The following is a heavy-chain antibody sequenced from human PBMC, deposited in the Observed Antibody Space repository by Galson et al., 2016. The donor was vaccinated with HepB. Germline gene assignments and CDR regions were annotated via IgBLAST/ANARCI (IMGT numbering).Heavy chain of an antibody. CDR1: GFIFSTYA. Sequence: SLRLSCAGPGFIFSTYAMNWVRQAPGKGLEWVSSIRGSGGGIDYADSVKGRFTISRDNSNNIVYLQMNSLRAEDTAVYFCAKNKATARVWGHYYYYMDVWGKGATVTVSS. CDR2: IRGSGGGI. V-gene: IGHV3-23*01. CDR3: AKNKATARVWGHYYYYMDV. J-gene: IGHJ6*03. D-gene: IGHD3-16*01.